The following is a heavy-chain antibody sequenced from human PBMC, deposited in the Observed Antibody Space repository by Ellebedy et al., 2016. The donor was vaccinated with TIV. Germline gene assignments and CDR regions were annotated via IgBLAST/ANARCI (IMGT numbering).Heavy chain of an antibody. D-gene: IGHD6-13*01. Sequence: GGSLRLSXAASGFIFSSYAMSWVRQAPGKGLEWISAISGSGGSTYHADSVKGRFTISRDNSKNTLYLQMNSLRVEDTAVYYCATPSYSSSWYAGYWGQGTLVTVYS. CDR3: ATPSYSSSWYAGY. CDR1: GFIFSSYA. V-gene: IGHV3-23*01. J-gene: IGHJ4*02. CDR2: ISGSGGST.